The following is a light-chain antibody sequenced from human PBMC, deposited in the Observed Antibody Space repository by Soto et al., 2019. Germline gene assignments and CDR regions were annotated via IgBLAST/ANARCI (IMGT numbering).Light chain of an antibody. Sequence: IVMTQSPLSLSVTPGEAASISCMSSARLLHKNGYNYVDWYMQKPGQSPQLLIYLGSNRASRVPDRFSGSGSDTYFTLEISRVEADDVGVYYCMQPLENFRTFGQGTKV. CDR3: MQPLENFRT. V-gene: IGKV2-28*01. CDR1: ARLLHKNGYNY. J-gene: IGKJ1*01. CDR2: LGS.